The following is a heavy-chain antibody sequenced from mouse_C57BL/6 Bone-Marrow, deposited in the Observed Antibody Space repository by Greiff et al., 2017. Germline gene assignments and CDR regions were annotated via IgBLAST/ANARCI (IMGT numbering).Heavy chain of an antibody. Sequence: EVKVEESGGGLVQPGGSMKLSCVASGFTFSNYWMNWVRQSPEKGLEWVAQIRLKSDNYATHYAESVKGRFTISRDYSKSSVYLQMNNLRAEDTGIYYCTGPNYDYAMDYWGQGTSVTVSS. D-gene: IGHD2-1*01. CDR3: TGPNYDYAMDY. CDR1: GFTFSNYW. V-gene: IGHV6-3*01. J-gene: IGHJ4*01. CDR2: IRLKSDNYAT.